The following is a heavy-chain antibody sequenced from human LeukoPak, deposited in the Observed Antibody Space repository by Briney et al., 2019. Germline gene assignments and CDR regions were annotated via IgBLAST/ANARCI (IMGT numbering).Heavy chain of an antibody. Sequence: GGSLRLSCAASGFTFDDYAMHWVRQAPGKGLEWVSGISWNSGSIGYADSVKGRFTISRDNAKNSLYLQMNSLRAEDMALYYCAKDSSGYYYTNAFDMWGQGTMVTVSS. V-gene: IGHV3-9*03. CDR1: GFTFDDYA. J-gene: IGHJ3*02. CDR3: AKDSSGYYYTNAFDM. D-gene: IGHD3-22*01. CDR2: ISWNSGSI.